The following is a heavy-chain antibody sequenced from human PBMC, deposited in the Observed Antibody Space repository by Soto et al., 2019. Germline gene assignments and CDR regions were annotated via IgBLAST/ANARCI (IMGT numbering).Heavy chain of an antibody. CDR3: ASRCAEDKFGSRGFEC. CDR1: GHSFTAYA. D-gene: IGHD2-8*01. J-gene: IGHJ4*03. CDR2: IYPSDSDT. Sequence: SLNISRQLTGHSFTAYAIGCVRPMPEEGLEWMGIIYPSDSDTTYHPSMQGHVTVSVDKSVSTAYVHWSSLKASDSATYYCASRCAEDKFGSRGFECWGQGTLVTVSS. V-gene: IGHV5-51*01.